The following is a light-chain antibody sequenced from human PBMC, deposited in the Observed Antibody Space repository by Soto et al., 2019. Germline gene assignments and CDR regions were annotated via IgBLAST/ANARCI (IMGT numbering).Light chain of an antibody. CDR2: LGS. Sequence: DIVMTQSPLSLPVTPGEPASISCRSSQSLLHSNGYNYLDWYLQKPAQSPQLLIYLGSNRASGVPDRFSGSGSGTDFTLKISRVEAEDVGVYYCMQALQSRLTFGGGTKVEIK. CDR3: MQALQSRLT. J-gene: IGKJ4*01. V-gene: IGKV2-28*01. CDR1: QSLLHSNGYNY.